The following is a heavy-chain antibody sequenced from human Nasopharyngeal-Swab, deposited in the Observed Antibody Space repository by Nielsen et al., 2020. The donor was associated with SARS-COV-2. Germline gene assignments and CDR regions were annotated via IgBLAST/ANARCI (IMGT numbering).Heavy chain of an antibody. D-gene: IGHD3-22*01. V-gene: IGHV5-51*01. J-gene: IGHJ3*02. CDR2: IYAGDSET. Sequence: GESLKISCKGSGYSFTSYWIGWVRQMPGKGLEWMGIIYAGDSETRYSPSFQGQVTISADRSISTAYLQWSSLKASDTAMYYCARAVVVTNDAFDIWGKGTMVTVSS. CDR1: GYSFTSYW. CDR3: ARAVVVTNDAFDI.